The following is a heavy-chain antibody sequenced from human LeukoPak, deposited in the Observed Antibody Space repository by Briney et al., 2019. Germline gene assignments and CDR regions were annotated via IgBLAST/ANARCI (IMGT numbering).Heavy chain of an antibody. D-gene: IGHD6-19*01. V-gene: IGHV3-30*18. CDR3: AKEAYSSGWYGTYYYYGMDV. J-gene: IGHJ6*02. Sequence: GGSLRLSCAASGFTFSSYGMHWVRQAPGKGLEWVAVISYDGSNKYYADSVKGRFTISGDNSKNTLYLQMNSLRAEDTAVYYCAKEAYSSGWYGTYYYYGMDVWGQGTTVTVSS. CDR1: GFTFSSYG. CDR2: ISYDGSNK.